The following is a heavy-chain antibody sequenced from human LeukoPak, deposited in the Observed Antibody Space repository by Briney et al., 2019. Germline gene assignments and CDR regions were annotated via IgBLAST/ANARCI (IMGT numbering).Heavy chain of an antibody. CDR3: ARDILAGSDD. CDR2: IYSGGST. D-gene: IGHD3-9*01. J-gene: IGHJ4*02. Sequence: GGSLRLSCAASGFPVSSQYMSWVRQAPGEGAAWVSVIYSGGSTYYEAPVKGRFTSTRDNSEHPLYLQMNSLKAEDTAVDYCARDILAGSDDWGQGTLVTVSS. CDR1: GFPVSSQY. V-gene: IGHV3-53*01.